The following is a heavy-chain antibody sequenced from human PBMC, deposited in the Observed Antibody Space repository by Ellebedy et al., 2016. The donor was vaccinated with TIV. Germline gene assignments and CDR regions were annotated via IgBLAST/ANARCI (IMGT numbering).Heavy chain of an antibody. Sequence: GGSLRLSCAASGFTVSSNYMSWVRQAPGRGLEWVSTIYSSGGTYYAGSVKGRFTISRDNSKNMLYLQMTSLRSDDTAVYYCAKDLHYWSAADYWGQGTLVTVSS. D-gene: IGHD3-3*02. CDR1: GFTVSSNY. J-gene: IGHJ4*02. V-gene: IGHV3-53*01. CDR2: IYSSGGT. CDR3: AKDLHYWSAADY.